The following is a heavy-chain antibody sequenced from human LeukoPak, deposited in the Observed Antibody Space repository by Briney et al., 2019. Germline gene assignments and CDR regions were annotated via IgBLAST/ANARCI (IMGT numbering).Heavy chain of an antibody. CDR1: GFTFSTYG. CDR2: ISYDGSNK. J-gene: IGHJ6*02. V-gene: IGHV3-30*03. D-gene: IGHD4-17*01. CDR3: ATSTTVTTYYYYGMDV. Sequence: SGGSLRLSCAASGFTFSTYGMHWVRQAPGKGLEWVAVISYDGSNKYYADSVKGRFTISRDNSKNTLYLQMNSLRAEDTAVYYCATSTTVTTYYYYGMDVWGQGTTVTVSS.